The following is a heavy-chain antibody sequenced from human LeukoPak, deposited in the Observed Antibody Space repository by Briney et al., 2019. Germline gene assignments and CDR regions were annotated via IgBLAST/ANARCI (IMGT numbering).Heavy chain of an antibody. V-gene: IGHV3-7*01. J-gene: IGHJ4*02. CDR1: GFTFSNYW. D-gene: IGHD3-22*01. CDR3: ARDEGYYYDRSGYLFDY. CDR2: IKTEGSEK. Sequence: GGSLRLSCEGAGFTFSNYWVGWVRQAPGKGLQWVANIKTEGSEKYYVDSVKGRFTTSRDNAKNSLYLQMNSLRAEDTAVYYCARDEGYYYDRSGYLFDYWAREPWSPSPQ.